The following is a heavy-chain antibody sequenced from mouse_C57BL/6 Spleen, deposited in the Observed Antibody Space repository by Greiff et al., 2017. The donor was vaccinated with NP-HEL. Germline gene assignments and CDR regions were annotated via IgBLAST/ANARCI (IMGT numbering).Heavy chain of an antibody. CDR3: ARGDYYGSFDY. CDR1: GYAFTNYL. CDR2: INPGSGGT. Sequence: VHLVESGAELVRPGTSVKVSCKASGYAFTNYLIEWVKQRPGQGLEWIGVINPGSGGTNYNEKFKGKATLTADKSSSTAYMQLSSLTSEDSAVYFCARGDYYGSFDYWGQGTTLTVSS. V-gene: IGHV1-54*01. J-gene: IGHJ2*01. D-gene: IGHD1-2*01.